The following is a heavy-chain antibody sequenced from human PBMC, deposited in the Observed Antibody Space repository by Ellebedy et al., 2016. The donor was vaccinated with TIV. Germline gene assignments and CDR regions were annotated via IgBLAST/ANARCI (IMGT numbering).Heavy chain of an antibody. Sequence: PGGSLRLSCAASGFTFSDHYMDWVRQAPGKGLEWVSYISSSSSTIYYADSVKGRFTISRDNSKNTLYLQMNSLRAEDTAVYYCARDPVEWGTWILYYFDYWGQGTLVTVSS. J-gene: IGHJ4*02. CDR3: ARDPVEWGTWILYYFDY. D-gene: IGHD1-26*01. CDR1: GFTFSDHY. CDR2: ISSSSSTI. V-gene: IGHV3-48*01.